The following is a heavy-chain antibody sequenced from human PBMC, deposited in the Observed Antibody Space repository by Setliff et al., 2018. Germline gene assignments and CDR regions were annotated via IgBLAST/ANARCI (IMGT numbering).Heavy chain of an antibody. Sequence: PGGSLRLSCAASGFTFSTYSINWVRQAPGKGLEWIAYISSRSNTIYYADSVKGRFTISRDNAKNSLYLQLNSLRAEDTAVYYCARDYLSFKGSGYYRGYFDSWGQGTLVTVSS. CDR3: ARDYLSFKGSGYYRGYFDS. CDR1: GFTFSTYS. J-gene: IGHJ4*02. CDR2: ISSRSNTI. D-gene: IGHD2-15*01. V-gene: IGHV3-48*01.